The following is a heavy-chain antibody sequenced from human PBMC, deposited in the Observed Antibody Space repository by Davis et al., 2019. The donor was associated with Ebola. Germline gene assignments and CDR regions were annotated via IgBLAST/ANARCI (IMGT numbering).Heavy chain of an antibody. CDR2: INPSDGSA. CDR1: GGTFSSYA. V-gene: IGHV1-46*01. D-gene: IGHD6-19*01. J-gene: IGHJ5*01. Sequence: ASVKVSCKASGGTFSSYAISWVRQAPGQGLEWMGMINPSDGSAHYAQRFQGRVTLTRDTSTRTIYMEMGSLRSDDTAIYFCAREDGVAVTGTPYNWFDPWGQGSQVNVSS. CDR3: AREDGVAVTGTPYNWFDP.